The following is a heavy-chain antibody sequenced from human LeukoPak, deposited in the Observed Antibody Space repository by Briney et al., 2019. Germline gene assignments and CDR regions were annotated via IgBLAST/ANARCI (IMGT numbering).Heavy chain of an antibody. CDR3: ARGDGDYELYYFDY. D-gene: IGHD4-17*01. CDR2: IYSGGST. Sequence: PGGSLRLSCAASEFSVGSNYMTWVRQAPGKGLEWVSLIYSGGSTYYADSVKGRFTISRDNSKNTLYLQMNSLRAEDTAVYYCARGDGDYELYYFDYWGQGTLVTVSS. V-gene: IGHV3-66*01. CDR1: EFSVGSNY. J-gene: IGHJ4*02.